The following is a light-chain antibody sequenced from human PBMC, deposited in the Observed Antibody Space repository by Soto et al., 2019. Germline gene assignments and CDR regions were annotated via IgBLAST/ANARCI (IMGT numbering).Light chain of an antibody. CDR3: PYPGSPPIT. CDR2: GAS. CDR1: RSVSSSY. V-gene: IGKV3-20*01. J-gene: IGKJ5*01. Sequence: IGVTQSPGTVSLSPGERATVSCRASRSVSSSYLAWYQQKPGQAPRLLIFGASNRAAGIPDRFTGSGSGTDFTLTISRLEPEDFALFYSPYPGSPPITFAQGTRL.